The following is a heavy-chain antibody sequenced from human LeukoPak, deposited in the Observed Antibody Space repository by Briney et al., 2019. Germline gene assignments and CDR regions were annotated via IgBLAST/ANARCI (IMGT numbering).Heavy chain of an antibody. Sequence: QAGGSLRLSCAPSGFTFSSNAMSWVRQAPGKGLEWVSAISGSGGSTYYADSVKGRFTISRDNSKNTLYLQMNSLRAEDTAVYYCVKDQWQGYFDWSQSYSGAFDIWGQGTMVTVSS. CDR2: ISGSGGST. CDR3: VKDQWQGYFDWSQSYSGAFDI. CDR1: GFTFSSNA. J-gene: IGHJ3*02. V-gene: IGHV3-23*01. D-gene: IGHD3-9*01.